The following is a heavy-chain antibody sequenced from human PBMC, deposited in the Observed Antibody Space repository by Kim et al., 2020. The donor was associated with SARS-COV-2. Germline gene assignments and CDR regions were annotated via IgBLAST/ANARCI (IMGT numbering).Heavy chain of an antibody. Sequence: SETLSLTCTVSGGYISSYYWRWIRQPPGKGLEWIGYIYYSGSTNYNPSLKSRVTISVDTSKNQFSLKLSSVTAADTAVYYCARRGLGYCSGGRCYSAFDYWGHGTLVTVSS. CDR3: ARRGLGYCSGGRCYSAFDY. J-gene: IGHJ4*01. CDR2: IYYSGST. D-gene: IGHD2-15*01. V-gene: IGHV4-59*08. CDR1: GGYISSYY.